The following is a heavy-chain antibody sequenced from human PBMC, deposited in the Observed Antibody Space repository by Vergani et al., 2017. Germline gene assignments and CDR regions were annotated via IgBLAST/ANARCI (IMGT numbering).Heavy chain of an antibody. CDR3: AREGCTNGVCLDQRGGMDV. Sequence: QVQLVQSGAEVKKPGSSVKVSCKASGGTFSSYAISWVRQAPGQGLEWMGGIIPIFGTANYAQKFQGRVTITADKSTSTAYMELSSLRSEDTAVYYCAREGCTNGVCLDQRGGMDVWGQGTTVTVSS. J-gene: IGHJ6*02. CDR1: GGTFSSYA. CDR2: IIPIFGTA. V-gene: IGHV1-69*06. D-gene: IGHD2-8*01.